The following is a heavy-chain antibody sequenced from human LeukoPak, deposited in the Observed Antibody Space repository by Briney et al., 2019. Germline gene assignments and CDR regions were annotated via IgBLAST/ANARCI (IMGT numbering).Heavy chain of an antibody. CDR2: ISSSGGTI. V-gene: IGHV3-11*01. Sequence: AGGSLRLSCSASGFTFSDSYMSWFRQVPGKGLEWIPYISSSGGTIYYADSVKGRFTISRDNAKNSLYLQMNSLRAEDTAVYYCAKEGGDWGEGYFDYWGQGTLVTVSS. CDR3: AKEGGDWGEGYFDY. J-gene: IGHJ4*02. D-gene: IGHD3-16*01. CDR1: GFTFSDSY.